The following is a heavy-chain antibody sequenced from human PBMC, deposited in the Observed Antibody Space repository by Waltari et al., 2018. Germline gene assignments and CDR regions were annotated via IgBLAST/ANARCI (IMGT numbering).Heavy chain of an antibody. CDR2: IYPVDSYN. V-gene: IGHV5-51*01. CDR1: GYSFTSYW. J-gene: IGHJ2*01. Sequence: EVQLVQSGAEVKKPGESLKIYCKGSGYSFTSYWIGGVRQMPGKGLEWMGIIYPVDSYNLYSPSCQGQVIIAAEKSIGTADLQWSSLKASDTAMYYGASLPTSWYCDLWGRGTLVTVSS. CDR3: ASLPTSWYCDL.